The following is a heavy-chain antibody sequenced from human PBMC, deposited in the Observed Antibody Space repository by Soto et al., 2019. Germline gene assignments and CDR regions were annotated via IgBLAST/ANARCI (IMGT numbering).Heavy chain of an antibody. CDR2: IYYSGST. CDR1: GGSISSGDYY. CDR3: ARVSLWFGEKGIFDY. V-gene: IGHV4-30-4*01. J-gene: IGHJ4*02. Sequence: SETLSLTCTVSGGSISSGDYYWSWIRQPPGKGLEWIGYIYYSGSTYYNPSLKSRVTISVDTSKNQFSLKLSSVTAADTAVYYCARVSLWFGEKGIFDYWGQGTLVTVSS. D-gene: IGHD3-10*01.